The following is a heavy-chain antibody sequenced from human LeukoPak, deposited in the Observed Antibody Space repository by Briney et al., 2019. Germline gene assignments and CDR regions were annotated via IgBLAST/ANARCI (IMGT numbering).Heavy chain of an antibody. CDR2: IYYSGST. V-gene: IGHV4-59*08. J-gene: IGHJ4*02. CDR3: ATTQGGGMQQLVHPFDY. D-gene: IGHD6-13*01. CDR1: GGSISSYY. Sequence: ASETLSLTCTVSGGSISSYYWSWIRQPPGKGLEWIGYIYYSGSTNYNPSLKSRVTISVDTSKNQFSLKLSSVTAADTAVYYCATTQGGGMQQLVHPFDYWGQGTLVTVSS.